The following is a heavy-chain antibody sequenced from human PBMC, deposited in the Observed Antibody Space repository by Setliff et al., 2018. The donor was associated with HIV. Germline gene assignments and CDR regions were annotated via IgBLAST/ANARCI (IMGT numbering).Heavy chain of an antibody. CDR3: AKEDQRVTSVDY. D-gene: IGHD2-2*01. CDR1: GFTFSDYY. J-gene: IGHJ4*02. CDR2: ISRDGNTI. V-gene: IGHV3-11*04. Sequence: KSSETLSLSCAASGFTFSDYYMSWLRQAPGKGLEWVSYISRDGNTIYYADSVKGRFTISRDNSKNTLFLQMNSLRSEDTAVYYCAKEDQRVTSVDYWGQGTPVTVSS.